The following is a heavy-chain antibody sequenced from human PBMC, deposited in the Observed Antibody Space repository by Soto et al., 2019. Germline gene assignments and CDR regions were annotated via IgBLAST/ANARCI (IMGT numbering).Heavy chain of an antibody. J-gene: IGHJ6*02. CDR1: GGTFSSFA. D-gene: IGHD3-3*01. Sequence: GASVKVSCKASGGTFSSFAISWLRQAPGQGLEWMGGIIPIFGTANYAQKFQGRVTITADESTSTAYMELSSLRSEDTAVYYCARSGIFGGKYINYYYYYGMDVWGQGTTVTVSS. CDR2: IIPIFGTA. V-gene: IGHV1-69*13. CDR3: ARSGIFGGKYINYYYYYGMDV.